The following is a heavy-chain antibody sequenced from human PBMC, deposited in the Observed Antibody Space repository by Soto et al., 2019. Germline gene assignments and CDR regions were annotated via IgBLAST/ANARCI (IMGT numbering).Heavy chain of an antibody. V-gene: IGHV4-39*01. CDR2: IYYSGSN. J-gene: IGHJ5*02. D-gene: IGHD1-7*01. Sequence: SETLSLTCTVSGCSISSSSYYWGWIRQPPGKGLVWIGSIYYSGSNYYNPSLTSRVTISVDTSKNQFSLKLSSVTAADTAVYYCARHENGNYEGGNWFDPWGQGTLVTVSS. CDR3: ARHENGNYEGGNWFDP. CDR1: GCSISSSSYY.